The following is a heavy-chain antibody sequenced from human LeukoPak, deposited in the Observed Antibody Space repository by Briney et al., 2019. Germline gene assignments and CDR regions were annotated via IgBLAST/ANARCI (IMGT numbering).Heavy chain of an antibody. J-gene: IGHJ2*01. D-gene: IGHD4-17*01. CDR1: GGSIRSGSYY. CDR2: IYTSGST. CDR3: ARDMGDYGDSLKDWYFDL. V-gene: IGHV4-61*02. Sequence: SETLSLTCTVSGGSIRSGSYYWSWIRQPAGKGLEWIGRIYTSGSTNYNPSLKSRVTMSVDTSKNQFSLKLSSVTAADTAVYYCARDMGDYGDSLKDWYFDLWGRGTLVTVSS.